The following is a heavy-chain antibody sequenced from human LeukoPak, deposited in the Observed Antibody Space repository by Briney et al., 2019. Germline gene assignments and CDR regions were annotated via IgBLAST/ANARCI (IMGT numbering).Heavy chain of an antibody. D-gene: IGHD2-2*01. CDR1: GFTFSSYA. Sequence: PGGSLRLSCAASGFTFSSYAMSWVRQAPGKGLEWVSAISGSGGSTYYADSVKGRFTISRDNSKNTLYLQMNSLRAKDTAVYYCAKDQTYCSSTSCSYYYYGMDVWGQGTTVTVSS. J-gene: IGHJ6*02. V-gene: IGHV3-23*01. CDR3: AKDQTYCSSTSCSYYYYGMDV. CDR2: ISGSGGST.